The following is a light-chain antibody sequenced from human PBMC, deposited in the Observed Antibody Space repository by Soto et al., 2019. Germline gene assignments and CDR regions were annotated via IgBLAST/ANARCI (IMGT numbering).Light chain of an antibody. Sequence: DTVLTQSPGTLSLSPGERATLSCRASQSVTSTYLAWYQQKPGQAPRLLIYGASTRATGIPDRFSGGGSATEFTLTISRLEPEDFAVYYCQQYTYPPWTFGHGTKVEIK. J-gene: IGKJ1*01. CDR2: GAS. V-gene: IGKV3-20*01. CDR3: QQYTYPPWT. CDR1: QSVTSTY.